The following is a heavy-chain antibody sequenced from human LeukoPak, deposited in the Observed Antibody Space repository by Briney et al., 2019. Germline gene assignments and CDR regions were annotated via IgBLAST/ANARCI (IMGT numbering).Heavy chain of an antibody. D-gene: IGHD6-19*01. J-gene: IGHJ4*02. CDR1: GGSINNYY. CDR2: IYYSGST. Sequence: PSETLSLTCTVSGGSINNYYWNWIRQPPGKGLEWIGYIYYSGSTNYNPSLKSRVTISVDTSKNQLSLKLSSVTAADTAVYYCARGIGWYYYRGQGTLVTVSS. V-gene: IGHV4-59*08. CDR3: ARGIGWYYY.